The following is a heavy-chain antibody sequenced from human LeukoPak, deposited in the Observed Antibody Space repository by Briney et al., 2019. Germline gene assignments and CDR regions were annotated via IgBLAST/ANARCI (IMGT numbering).Heavy chain of an antibody. CDR2: INHSGST. CDR3: ARGFVVVSATGAFDI. CDR1: GGSFSGYY. V-gene: IGHV4-34*01. J-gene: IGHJ3*02. Sequence: SETLSLTCAVYGGSFSGYYWSWIRQPPGKGLECIGEINHSGSTNYNPSLKSRVTISVDTSKNQFSLKLSSVTAADTAVYYCARGFVVVSATGAFDIWGQGTMVTVSS. D-gene: IGHD2-15*01.